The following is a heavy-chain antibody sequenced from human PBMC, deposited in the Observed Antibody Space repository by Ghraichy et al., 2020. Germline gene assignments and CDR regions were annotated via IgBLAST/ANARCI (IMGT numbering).Heavy chain of an antibody. CDR2: IIPIFGTA. D-gene: IGHD1-7*01. CDR3: ARAWGGTTAPLVLNWYFDL. CDR1: GGTFSSYA. J-gene: IGHJ2*01. Sequence: SVKVSCKASGGTFSSYAISWVRQAPGQGLEWMGGIIPIFGTANYAQKFQGRVTITADESTSTAYMELSSLRSEDTAVYYCARAWGGTTAPLVLNWYFDLWGRGTLVTVSS. V-gene: IGHV1-69*13.